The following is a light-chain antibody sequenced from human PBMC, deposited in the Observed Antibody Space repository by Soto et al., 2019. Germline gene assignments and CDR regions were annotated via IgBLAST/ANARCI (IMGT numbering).Light chain of an antibody. J-gene: IGLJ2*01. CDR1: NSNIGAGYD. V-gene: IGLV1-40*01. CDR3: HSYHSSLIGLI. CDR2: VNT. Sequence: QPVLTQPPSVSGAPGQRVTISCTGSNSNIGAGYDVNWYQHFPGTAPKLLIYVNTNRPSGVPDRFSGSKSGSSTSLAITGLQSEDEADYYCHSYHSSLIGLIFGLGTMLTVL.